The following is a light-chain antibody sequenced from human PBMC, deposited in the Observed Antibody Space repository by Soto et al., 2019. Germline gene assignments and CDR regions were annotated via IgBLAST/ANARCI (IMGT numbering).Light chain of an antibody. CDR3: AAWDDSLNGHVV. CDR2: SNN. J-gene: IGLJ2*01. CDR1: SSNIGSNA. Sequence: QSVLTQPPSASGAPGQRVTISCSGSSSNIGSNAVNWYQQFPETAPKLVIYSNNQRPSGVPDRFSGSKSGTSASLVISGLQSDDEADYFCAAWDDSLNGHVVFGGGTQLTVL. V-gene: IGLV1-44*01.